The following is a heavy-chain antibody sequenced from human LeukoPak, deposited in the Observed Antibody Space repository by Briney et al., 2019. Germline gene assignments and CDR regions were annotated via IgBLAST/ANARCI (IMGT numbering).Heavy chain of an antibody. V-gene: IGHV3-7*01. CDR2: IKQDGSEK. J-gene: IGHJ3*02. D-gene: IGHD2-2*02. Sequence: GGSLRLSCAASGFTFSSYWMSWVRQAPGKGLEWVANIKQDGSEKYYVDSVKGRFTISRDNAKNSLYLQMNSLRAEDTAVYYCARGGGYCSSTGCYTPAFDIWGQGTMVTVSS. CDR3: ARGGGYCSSTGCYTPAFDI. CDR1: GFTFSSYW.